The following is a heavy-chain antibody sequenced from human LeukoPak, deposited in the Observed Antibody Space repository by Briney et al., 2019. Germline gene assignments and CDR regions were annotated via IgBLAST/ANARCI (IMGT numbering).Heavy chain of an antibody. CDR2: TSSDGSSK. Sequence: PGRSLRLSCATSGFTLSSFAMHWVRQAPGKGLEWVAVTSSDGSSKYYADSVKGRFTLSRDNSKNTLSLQMNSLRGEDTAVYYCATEGRGLYYYGMDVRGQGTTVTVSS. CDR3: ATEGRGLYYYGMDV. V-gene: IGHV3-30-3*02. D-gene: IGHD1-26*01. CDR1: GFTLSSFA. J-gene: IGHJ6*02.